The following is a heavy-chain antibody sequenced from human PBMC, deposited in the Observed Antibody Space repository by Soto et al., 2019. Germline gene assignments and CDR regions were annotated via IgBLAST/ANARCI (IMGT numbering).Heavy chain of an antibody. CDR3: AKDETYYFDY. CDR1: GFTFSHYG. V-gene: IGHV3-30*18. Sequence: QVQLVESGGGVVQPGRSLSLSCAASGFTFSHYGMHWVRQAPGKGLEWVAVISFDGSNKYYADSVKGRFTISRDNSKNTLYLQMNSLRAEDTAVYYCAKDETYYFDYWGQGTLVTVSS. J-gene: IGHJ4*02. CDR2: ISFDGSNK.